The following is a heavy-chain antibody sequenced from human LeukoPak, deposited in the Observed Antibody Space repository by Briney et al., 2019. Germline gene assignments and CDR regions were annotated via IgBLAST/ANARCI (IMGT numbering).Heavy chain of an antibody. J-gene: IGHJ4*02. D-gene: IGHD3-10*01. CDR3: AGNYYGSGSYYSEDRY. CDR1: GGSFSGYY. CDR2: INHSGST. V-gene: IGHV4-34*01. Sequence: SGTLSLTCAVYGGSFSGYYWSWIRQPPGKGLEWIGEINHSGSTNYNPSLKSRVTISVDTSKNQFSLKLSSVTAADTAVYYCAGNYYGSGSYYSEDRYWGQGTLVTVSS.